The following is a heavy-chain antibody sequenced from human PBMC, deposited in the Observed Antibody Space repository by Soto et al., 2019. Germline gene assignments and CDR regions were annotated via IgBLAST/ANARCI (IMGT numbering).Heavy chain of an antibody. CDR1: GFTFDDYT. J-gene: IGHJ4*02. Sequence: PGGSLRLSCAASGFTFDDYTMHWVRQAPGKGLEWVSLISWDGGSTYYADSVKGRFTISRDNSKNSLYLQMNSLRTEDTALYYCAKDGSGWYPGYYFDYWGQGTLVTVSS. CDR3: AKDGSGWYPGYYFDY. V-gene: IGHV3-43*01. D-gene: IGHD6-19*01. CDR2: ISWDGGST.